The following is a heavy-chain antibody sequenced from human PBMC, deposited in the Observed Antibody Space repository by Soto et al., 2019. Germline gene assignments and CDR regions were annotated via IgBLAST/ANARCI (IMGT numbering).Heavy chain of an antibody. J-gene: IGHJ4*02. CDR2: ISGDGVVT. CDR3: TKREQQWLLR. V-gene: IGHV3-23*01. D-gene: IGHD6-19*01. Sequence: GGSLRLSCEAPGFTFRNYVMGWVRQAPGKGLEWVSVISGDGVVTYYADSVKGRFTISRDNSKDMLYLQMNSLRAEDTALYYCTKREQQWLLRRGQGTLVTVSS. CDR1: GFTFRNYV.